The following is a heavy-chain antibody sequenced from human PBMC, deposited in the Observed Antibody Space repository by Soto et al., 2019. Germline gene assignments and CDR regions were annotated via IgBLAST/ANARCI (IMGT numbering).Heavy chain of an antibody. CDR1: GGSISSSSSY. D-gene: IGHD3-16*02. V-gene: IGHV4-39*01. CDR3: ASRGSYRYTRPFDI. Sequence: SETLSLTCTVSGGSISSSSSYWGWIRQPPGKGLEWIGSIYYSGSTYYNPSLKSRVTISVDTSKNQFSLKLSSVTAADTAVYYCASRGSYRYTRPFDIWGQGTMVTVSS. CDR2: IYYSGST. J-gene: IGHJ3*02.